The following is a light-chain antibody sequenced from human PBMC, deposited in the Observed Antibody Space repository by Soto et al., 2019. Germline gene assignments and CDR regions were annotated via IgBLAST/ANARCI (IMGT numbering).Light chain of an antibody. V-gene: IGKV1-5*03. CDR3: QQYNTYSRT. CDR2: MAS. CDR1: QSISNW. J-gene: IGKJ1*01. Sequence: DIQMTQSPSTLSASVGDRVTITCRASQSISNWLAWYQQRPGKAPKLLIYMASRLEGGVASRFSGSGSGTEFTLTISSLQPDDFATYYCQQYNTYSRTFGQGTKVDIK.